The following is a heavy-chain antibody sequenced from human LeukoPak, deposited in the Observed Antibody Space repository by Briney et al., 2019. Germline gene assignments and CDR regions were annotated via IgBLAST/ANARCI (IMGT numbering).Heavy chain of an antibody. CDR2: IKSKTDGGTT. D-gene: IGHD3-9*01. V-gene: IGHV3-15*01. CDR3: TTDPDILTGYPDY. Sequence: PGGSLRLSCAAPGFTFSNAWMSWVRQAPGKGLEWVGRIKSKTDGGTTDYAAPVKGRFTISRDDSKNTLYLQMNSLKTEDTAVYYCTTDPDILTGYPDYWGQGTLVTVSS. J-gene: IGHJ4*02. CDR1: GFTFSNAW.